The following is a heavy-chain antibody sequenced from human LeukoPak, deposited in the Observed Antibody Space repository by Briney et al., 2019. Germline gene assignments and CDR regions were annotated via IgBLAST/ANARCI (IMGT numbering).Heavy chain of an antibody. Sequence: PGGSLRPSYAASGFTFTNLWISCDRQAPGKGLEWVATIKEDGSEKYYVDSVKGRITISRDDAKNSLYLQMNSLRAEDSAVYYCAMSDWNYYTYWCQETLVNVSS. CDR3: AMSDWNYYTY. CDR1: GFTFTNLW. D-gene: IGHD1-7*01. V-gene: IGHV3-7*05. CDR2: IKEDGSEK. J-gene: IGHJ4*02.